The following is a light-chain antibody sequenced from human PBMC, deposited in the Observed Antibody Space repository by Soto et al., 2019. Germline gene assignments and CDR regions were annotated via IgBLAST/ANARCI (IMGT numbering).Light chain of an antibody. CDR1: QSVSNYY. V-gene: IGKV3-20*01. CDR3: QQFGSSPWT. J-gene: IGKJ1*01. Sequence: DIVLTQSPGTLSLSPGERATLSCRASQSVSNYYLAWYQQKPGQAPRLLIYGASSRATGIPDRFSGSGSGADVTLTISRLEPEDFAVYYCQQFGSSPWTFGQGTKVEIK. CDR2: GAS.